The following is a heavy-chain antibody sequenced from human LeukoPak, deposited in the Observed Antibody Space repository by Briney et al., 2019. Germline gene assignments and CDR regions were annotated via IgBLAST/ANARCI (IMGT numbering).Heavy chain of an antibody. CDR1: GYTFTSYG. V-gene: IGHV1-69*13. J-gene: IGHJ4*02. D-gene: IGHD3-22*01. CDR2: IIPIFGTA. CDR3: ARDRPMSAFDY. Sequence: ASVKVSCKASGYTFTSYGISWVRQAPGQGLEWMGGIIPIFGTANYAQKFQGRVTITADESTSTAYMELSSLRSEDTAVYYCARDRPMSAFDYWGQGTLVTVSS.